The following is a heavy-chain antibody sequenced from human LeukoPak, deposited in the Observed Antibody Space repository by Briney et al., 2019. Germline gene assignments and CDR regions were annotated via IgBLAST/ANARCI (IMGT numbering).Heavy chain of an antibody. CDR2: INHSGST. J-gene: IGHJ4*02. CDR3: ARERRGTTGTTSLLDY. D-gene: IGHD1-1*01. Sequence: PSETLSLTCAVYGGSFSGYYWSWIRQPPGKGLEWIGEINHSGSTNYNPSLKSRVTISVDTSKNQFSLKLSSVTAADTAVYYCARERRGTTGTTSLLDYWGQGTLVTVSS. V-gene: IGHV4-34*01. CDR1: GGSFSGYY.